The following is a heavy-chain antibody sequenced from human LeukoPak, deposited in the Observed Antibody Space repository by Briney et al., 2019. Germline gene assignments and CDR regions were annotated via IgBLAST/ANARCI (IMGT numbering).Heavy chain of an antibody. J-gene: IGHJ5*02. Sequence: ASVKVSCKASGYTFTGYYMHWVRQAPGQGLEWMGWINPNSGGTNYAQKFQGRVTMTRDTSISTAYMELSRLRSDDTAVYYCARAPYHQGSGSYDWFDPWGQGTLVTVSS. V-gene: IGHV1-2*02. CDR2: INPNSGGT. CDR3: ARAPYHQGSGSYDWFDP. D-gene: IGHD3-10*01. CDR1: GYTFTGYY.